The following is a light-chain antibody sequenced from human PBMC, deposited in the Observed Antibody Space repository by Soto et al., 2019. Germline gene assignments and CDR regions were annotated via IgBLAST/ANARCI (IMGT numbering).Light chain of an antibody. CDR1: QSISSS. Sequence: DIQMTQSPSSLSASVGDRVTITCRASQSISSSLNWYQQNPGKAPKLLIFAASTLQSGVPSRFSGSGSGTDFTLAISSLQPEDFATYYCQQSYSTPSFGQGTKLEIK. CDR3: QQSYSTPS. J-gene: IGKJ2*01. V-gene: IGKV1-39*01. CDR2: AAS.